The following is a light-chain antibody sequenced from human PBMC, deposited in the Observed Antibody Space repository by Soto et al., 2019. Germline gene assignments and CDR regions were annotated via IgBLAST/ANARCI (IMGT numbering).Light chain of an antibody. V-gene: IGLV2-14*01. J-gene: IGLJ1*01. CDR3: SSYISGGTFV. CDR2: VVS. Sequence: QSVLAQPTSVSGSPGQSIAISCTGTSRDVGGYNYVSWHQQHPGKAPKVLISVVSNRPSGVSNRFSGSKSGNTASLTISGLQADDEADYYCSSYISGGTFVFGSGTKLPVL. CDR1: SRDVGGYNY.